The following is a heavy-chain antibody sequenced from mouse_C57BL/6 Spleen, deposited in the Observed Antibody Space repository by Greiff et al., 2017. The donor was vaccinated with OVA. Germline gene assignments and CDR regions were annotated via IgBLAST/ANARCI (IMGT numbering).Heavy chain of an antibody. CDR3: ARGGSYYDPPFDY. D-gene: IGHD2-4*01. CDR1: GYTFTSYW. Sequence: QVQLQQPGAELVKPGASVKMSCKASGYTFTSYWITWVKQRPGQGLEWIGDIYPGSGSTNYNEKFKSKATLTVDTSSSTAYMQLSSLTSEDSAVYYCARGGSYYDPPFDYWGQGTTLTVSS. V-gene: IGHV1-55*01. J-gene: IGHJ2*01. CDR2: IYPGSGST.